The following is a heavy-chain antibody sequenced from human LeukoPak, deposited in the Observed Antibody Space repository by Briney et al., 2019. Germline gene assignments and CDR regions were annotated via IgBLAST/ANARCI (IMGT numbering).Heavy chain of an antibody. CDR2: ISGSGGST. Sequence: GGSLRLSCAASGFTFSSYAMSWVRQAPGKGLEWVSAISGSGGSTYYADSVKGRFTISRDNSKNTLYLQMNSLRAEDTAVYYCARGGSGSYPTYYFDYWGQGTWSPSPQ. CDR1: GFTFSSYA. J-gene: IGHJ4*02. CDR3: ARGGSGSYPTYYFDY. V-gene: IGHV3-23*01. D-gene: IGHD3-10*01.